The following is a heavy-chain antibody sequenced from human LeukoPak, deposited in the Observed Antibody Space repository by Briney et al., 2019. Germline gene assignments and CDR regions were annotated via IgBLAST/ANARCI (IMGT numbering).Heavy chain of an antibody. Sequence: PSETLSLTCTVSGGSISSSSYYWGWIRQPPGKGLEWIGSIYYSGSTYYNPSLKSRVTISVDTSKNQFSLKLSSVTAADTAVYYCARYRIDWGPHNWFDPWGQGTLVTVSS. V-gene: IGHV4-39*01. CDR1: GGSISSSSYY. D-gene: IGHD3-9*01. CDR3: ARYRIDWGPHNWFDP. J-gene: IGHJ5*02. CDR2: IYYSGST.